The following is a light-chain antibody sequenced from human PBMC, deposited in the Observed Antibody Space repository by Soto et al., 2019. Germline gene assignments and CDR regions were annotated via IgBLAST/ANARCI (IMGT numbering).Light chain of an antibody. CDR3: QSYDSSLSGV. Sequence: QPVLTQPPSVSGAPGQRVTISCTGSSSNIGAGYDVHWYQQLPGTAPKLLISGNSNRPSGVPDRFSGSKSGTSASLAITGLQAEDEADYYCQSYDSSLSGVFGGGTKVTVL. V-gene: IGLV1-40*01. CDR1: SSNIGAGYD. CDR2: GNS. J-gene: IGLJ2*01.